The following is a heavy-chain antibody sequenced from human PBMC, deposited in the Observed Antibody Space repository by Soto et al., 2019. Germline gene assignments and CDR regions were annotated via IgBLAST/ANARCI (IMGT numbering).Heavy chain of an antibody. D-gene: IGHD3-10*01. Sequence: EVQLVESGGGLVQPGGSLRLSCAASGFTVSSNYMTWVRQAPGEGLEWVSVIYSGGSTYYAESVKGRFTISRDNSKNTLYLQMNRLGAEDTAVYYCATDLTSVVRGVCCYGMDVWGQGTTVTVSS. CDR1: GFTVSSNY. V-gene: IGHV3-66*01. CDR2: IYSGGST. J-gene: IGHJ6*02. CDR3: ATDLTSVVRGVCCYGMDV.